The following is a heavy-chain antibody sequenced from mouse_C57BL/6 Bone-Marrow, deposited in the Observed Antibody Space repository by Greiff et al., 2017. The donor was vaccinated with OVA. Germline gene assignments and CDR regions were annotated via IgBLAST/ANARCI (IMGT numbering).Heavy chain of an antibody. CDR3: ARSRGLWLRRRGYYYAMDY. D-gene: IGHD2-2*01. CDR1: GYTFTSYG. V-gene: IGHV1-81*01. J-gene: IGHJ4*01. CDR2: IYPRSGNT. Sequence: QVQLQQSGAELARPGASVKLSCKASGYTFTSYGISWVKQRTGQGLEWIGEIYPRSGNTYYNEKFKGKATLTADKSSSTAYMELRSLTSEDSAVYFCARSRGLWLRRRGYYYAMDYWGQGTSVTVSS.